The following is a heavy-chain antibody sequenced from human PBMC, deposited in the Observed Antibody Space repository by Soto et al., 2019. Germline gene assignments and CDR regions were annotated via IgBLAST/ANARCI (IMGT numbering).Heavy chain of an antibody. J-gene: IGHJ6*02. V-gene: IGHV1-2*04. CDR1: GYTFTGYY. D-gene: IGHD6-13*01. CDR2: INPNSGGT. CDR3: ARDGSGIAAAGSYADPERYYYGMDV. Sequence: ASVKVSCKASGYTFTGYYMHWVRQAPGQGLEWMGWINPNSGGTNYAQKFQGWVTMTRDTSISTAYMGLGRRRSDDTAVYYCARDGSGIAAAGSYADPERYYYGMDVWGQGTTVTVSS.